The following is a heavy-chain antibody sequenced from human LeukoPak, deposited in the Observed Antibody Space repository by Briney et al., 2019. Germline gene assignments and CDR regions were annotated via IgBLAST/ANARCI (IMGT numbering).Heavy chain of an antibody. CDR2: IYYSGST. J-gene: IGHJ4*02. CDR3: ARRAYYYDSSGYYRAYYFDY. CDR1: GGSISSYY. D-gene: IGHD3-22*01. V-gene: IGHV4-59*08. Sequence: PSETLSLTCTVSGGSISSYYWNWLRQPPGKGLEWIGYIYYSGSTNYNPSLKSRVTISVDTSKNQFSLKLSSVTAADTDVYYYARRAYYYDSSGYYRAYYFDYWGQGTLVTVSS.